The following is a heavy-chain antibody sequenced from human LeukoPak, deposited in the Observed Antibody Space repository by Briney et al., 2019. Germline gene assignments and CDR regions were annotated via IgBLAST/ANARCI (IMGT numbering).Heavy chain of an antibody. CDR1: GFNFDEYA. CDR2: IYRDSSMI. D-gene: IGHD3-10*01. J-gene: IGHJ4*02. CDR3: ARGVHYYGSGSYYNADFDY. Sequence: GGSLRLSCVASGFNFDEYAMNWVRQAPGKGLEWISCIYRDSSMIHYADSVKGRFTISRDNSKNTLYLQMNSLRAEDTAVYYCARGVHYYGSGSYYNADFDYWGQGTLVTVSS. V-gene: IGHV3-48*01.